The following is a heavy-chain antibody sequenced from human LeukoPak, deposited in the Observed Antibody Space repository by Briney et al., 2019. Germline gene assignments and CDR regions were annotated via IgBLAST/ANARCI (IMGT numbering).Heavy chain of an antibody. J-gene: IGHJ4*02. D-gene: IGHD5-12*01. CDR3: ARAYSGFESFDY. V-gene: IGHV1-2*02. CDR2: INPNSGGT. CDR1: EYTFTGYY. Sequence: ASVTVSCKASEYTFTGYYMHWVRQAPGQGLEWLGWINPNSGGTNYAQKFQGRVTMTRDTSINTAYMELSSLTSDDTALYYCARAYSGFESFDYWGQGTLVTVSS.